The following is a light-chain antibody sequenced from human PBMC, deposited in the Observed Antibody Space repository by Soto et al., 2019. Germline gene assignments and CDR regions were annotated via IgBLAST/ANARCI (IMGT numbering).Light chain of an antibody. V-gene: IGLV1-40*01. CDR3: QSYDSSQSSVV. Sequence: QSVLTQPPSVSGAPGQTVTISCTGSSSNIGADYDVHWYQQLPGTAPKLLIYGNSNRPAGVPDRFSGSKSGTSASLAITGLQAEDEADYYCQSYDSSQSSVVFGGGTKVTVL. CDR1: SSNIGADYD. J-gene: IGLJ2*01. CDR2: GNS.